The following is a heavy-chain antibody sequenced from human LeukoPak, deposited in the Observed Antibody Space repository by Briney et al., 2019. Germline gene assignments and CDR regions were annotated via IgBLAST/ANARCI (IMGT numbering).Heavy chain of an antibody. Sequence: ASVKVSCKASGGTFSSYAISWVRQAPGQGLEWMGGIIPIFGTANYAQKFQGRVTITTDESTSTAYMELSSLRSEDTAVYYCARVRRDGYNSCLDYWGQGTLVTVSS. CDR1: GGTFSSYA. J-gene: IGHJ4*02. CDR3: ARVRRDGYNSCLDY. V-gene: IGHV1-69*05. CDR2: IIPIFGTA. D-gene: IGHD5-24*01.